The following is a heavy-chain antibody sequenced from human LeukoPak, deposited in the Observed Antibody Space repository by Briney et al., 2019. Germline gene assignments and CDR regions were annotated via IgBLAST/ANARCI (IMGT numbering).Heavy chain of an antibody. D-gene: IGHD3-22*01. CDR3: ARAAGYYDSSGPNDY. J-gene: IGHJ4*02. CDR2: ISAYNGNT. CDR1: GYTFTSYG. Sequence: ASVKVSCKASGYTFTSYGMSWVRQAPGQGLEWMGWISAYNGNTNYAQKLQGRVTMTTDTSTSTAYMELRSLRSDDTAVYYCARAAGYYDSSGPNDYWGQGTLVTVSS. V-gene: IGHV1-18*01.